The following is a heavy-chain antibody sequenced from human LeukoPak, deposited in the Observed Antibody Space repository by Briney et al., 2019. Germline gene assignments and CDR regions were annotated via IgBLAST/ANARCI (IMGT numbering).Heavy chain of an antibody. CDR2: MNPNTGNT. Sequence: ASVNVSCKASGGTFSSYGITWVRQATGQGLEWMGWMNPNTGNTGYGERFQGRVTMTRDNSISTAYMGLNSLTSEDTAVYYCARGGAGTYYKRDGWFDPWGQGTVVTVSS. D-gene: IGHD3-10*01. V-gene: IGHV1-8*02. CDR3: ARGGAGTYYKRDGWFDP. J-gene: IGHJ5*02. CDR1: GGTFSSYG.